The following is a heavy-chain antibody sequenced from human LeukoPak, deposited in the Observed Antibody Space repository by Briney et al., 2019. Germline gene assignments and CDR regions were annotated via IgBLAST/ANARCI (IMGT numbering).Heavy chain of an antibody. V-gene: IGHV4-34*01. CDR3: ASVRHDPLEYYYYIDV. CDR2: ISPSGSP. Sequence: SETLSLTCAVSGDSLSRYYWTWIRQPPGKGLEWLGEISPSGSPKYNPSLKSRATISVDTSKNQFSLRLTSVTAADTALYYCASVRHDPLEYYYYIDVWGQGTTVTVSS. CDR1: GDSLSRYY. D-gene: IGHD2/OR15-2a*01. J-gene: IGHJ6*02.